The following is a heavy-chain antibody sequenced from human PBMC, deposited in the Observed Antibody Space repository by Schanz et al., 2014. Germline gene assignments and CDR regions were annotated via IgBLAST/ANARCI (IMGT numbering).Heavy chain of an antibody. CDR3: ARIGGSVFDY. V-gene: IGHV3-11*01. D-gene: IGHD3-10*01. CDR1: GFPFSDYF. Sequence: VQLLESGGGLVQPGGSLRLSCTASGFPFSDYFMAWIRQPPGRGLEWVSYIGNGGVTIYYADSVKGRFTISRDNSKNSLYLQMNSLRAEDTAVYYCARIGGSVFDYWAQGTLXTGSS. J-gene: IGHJ4*02. CDR2: IGNGGVTI.